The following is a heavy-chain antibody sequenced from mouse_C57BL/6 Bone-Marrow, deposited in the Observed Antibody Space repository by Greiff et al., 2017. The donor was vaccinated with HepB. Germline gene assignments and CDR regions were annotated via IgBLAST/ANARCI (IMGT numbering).Heavy chain of an antibody. D-gene: IGHD1-1*01. J-gene: IGHJ3*01. Sequence: QVQLQQSGAELARPGASVKLSCKASGYTFTSYGISWVKQRTGQGLEWIGEIYPRSSTTYYNEKFKGKATLTEDKSSSPAYMELRSLTSEESAVYFCAREYYGPWFAYWCRGTVVTVSA. CDR1: GYTFTSYG. V-gene: IGHV1-81*01. CDR2: IYPRSSTT. CDR3: AREYYGPWFAY.